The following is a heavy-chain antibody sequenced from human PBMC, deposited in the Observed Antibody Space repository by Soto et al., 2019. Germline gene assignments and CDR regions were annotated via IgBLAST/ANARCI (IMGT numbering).Heavy chain of an antibody. J-gene: IGHJ6*02. D-gene: IGHD1-26*01. CDR1: GFTFDDYA. CDR3: AKDQETSGSRNYYYGMDV. CDR2: ISWNSGSI. V-gene: IGHV3-9*01. Sequence: PGGSLRLSCAASGFTFDDYAMHWVRQAPGKGLEWVSGISWNSGSIGYADSVKGRFTISRDNAKNSLYLQMNSLRAEDTALYYCAKDQETSGSRNYYYGMDVWGQGTTVTV.